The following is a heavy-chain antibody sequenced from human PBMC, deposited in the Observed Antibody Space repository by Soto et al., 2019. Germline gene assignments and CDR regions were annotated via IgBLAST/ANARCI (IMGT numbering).Heavy chain of an antibody. CDR1: GGSISSYY. D-gene: IGHD6-13*01. V-gene: IGHV4-59*01. J-gene: IGHJ5*02. Sequence: SETLSLTCTVSGGSISSYYWSWIRQPPGKGLEWIGYIYYSGSTNYNPSLKSRVTISVDTSKNQVSLKLSSVTAADTAVYYCARGYSSSGEDWFDPWGQGTLVTVSS. CDR2: IYYSGST. CDR3: ARGYSSSGEDWFDP.